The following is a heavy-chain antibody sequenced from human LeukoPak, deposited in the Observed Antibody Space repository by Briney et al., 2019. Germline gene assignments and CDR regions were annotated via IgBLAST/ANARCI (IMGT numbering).Heavy chain of an antibody. Sequence: GGSLRLSCVASGFTFRSYAMNWVRQAPGKGLEWVSYMSSDSSFINYADSVKGRFTISRDNAKNSLFLQMDSPRADDTAVYYCARGKVATTYYYGMDVWGQGTTVTVS. D-gene: IGHD5-12*01. CDR3: ARGKVATTYYYGMDV. CDR1: GFTFRSYA. V-gene: IGHV3-21*05. CDR2: MSSDSSFI. J-gene: IGHJ6*02.